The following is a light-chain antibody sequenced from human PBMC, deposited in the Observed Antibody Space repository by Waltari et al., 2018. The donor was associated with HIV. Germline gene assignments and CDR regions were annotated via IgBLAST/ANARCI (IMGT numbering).Light chain of an antibody. CDR2: DSS. CDR3: HQRSTWPPT. CDR1: QRVATY. J-gene: IGKJ2*01. Sequence: EIVLTQSPGTLSLSPGERATLSCRASQRVATYLAWYQQKPGQAPRLLIYDSSNRAAGIPARFSGSGSGTDFTLTISSLEPEDFAVYYCHQRSTWPPTFGQGTKV. V-gene: IGKV3-11*01.